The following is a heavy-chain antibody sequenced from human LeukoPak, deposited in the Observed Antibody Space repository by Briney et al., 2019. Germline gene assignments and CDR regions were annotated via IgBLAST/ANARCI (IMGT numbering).Heavy chain of an antibody. J-gene: IGHJ4*02. CDR3: ARVFTIFGVVITYYFDY. D-gene: IGHD3-3*01. V-gene: IGHV3-7*03. CDR2: IKQDGSEK. Sequence: PGGSLRLSCAASGFTLRSYWMTWVRQAPGKGLEWVANIKQDGSEKYYVDSVKGRFTISRDNAKNSLYLQMNSLRAEDTAVYYCARVFTIFGVVITYYFDYWGQGTLVTVSS. CDR1: GFTLRSYW.